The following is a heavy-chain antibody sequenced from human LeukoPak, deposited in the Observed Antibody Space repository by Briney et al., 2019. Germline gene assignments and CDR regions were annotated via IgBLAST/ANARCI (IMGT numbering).Heavy chain of an antibody. V-gene: IGHV4-39*07. Sequence: SETLSLTCTVSGGSISSSSYYWGWIRQPPGKGLEWIGSIYYSGSTYYNPSLKSRVTISVDTSKNQFSLKLSSVTAADTAVYYCASTVWSYYDILTGYFDYWGQGTLVTVSS. D-gene: IGHD3-9*01. CDR1: GGSISSSSYY. J-gene: IGHJ4*02. CDR3: ASTVWSYYDILTGYFDY. CDR2: IYYSGST.